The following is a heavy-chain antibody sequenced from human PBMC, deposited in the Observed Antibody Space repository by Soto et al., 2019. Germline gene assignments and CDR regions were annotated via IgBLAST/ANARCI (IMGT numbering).Heavy chain of an antibody. D-gene: IGHD3-22*01. CDR2: IYTSGST. V-gene: IGHV4-4*07. CDR1: GGSISSYY. J-gene: IGHJ3*02. Sequence: QVQLQESGPGLVKPSETLSLTCTVSGGSISSYYWSWIRQPAGKGLEWIGRIYTSGSTNYNPSLKSRVTMSVDTSNNQFSLKLSSVTAADTAVYYCARDTDYYDSSGYSTRLHDAFDIWGQGTMVTVSS. CDR3: ARDTDYYDSSGYSTRLHDAFDI.